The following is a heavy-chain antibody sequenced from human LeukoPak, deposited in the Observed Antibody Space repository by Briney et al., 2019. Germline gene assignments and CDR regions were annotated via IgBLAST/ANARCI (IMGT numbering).Heavy chain of an antibody. CDR3: AKGHGMGPRALTLGY. CDR1: GFTVGSNY. CDR2: IYRGGST. V-gene: IGHV3-66*02. Sequence: VQPGGSLILSCAASGFTVGSNYMSWVRQAPGKGLEWVSIIYRGGSTNYADSVKGRFTTSRDNAKNTLYLQMNSLRTEDTALYYCAKGHGMGPRALTLGYWGQGTLVTVSS. D-gene: IGHD3-9*01. J-gene: IGHJ4*02.